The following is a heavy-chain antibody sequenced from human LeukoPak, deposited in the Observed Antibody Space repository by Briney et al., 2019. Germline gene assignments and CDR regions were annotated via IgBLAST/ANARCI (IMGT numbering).Heavy chain of an antibody. CDR3: ARDEYNWNVDAFDI. CDR1: GFTFSSYS. V-gene: IGHV3-30*02. D-gene: IGHD1-20*01. CDR2: IRYDGSNK. J-gene: IGHJ3*02. Sequence: GGSLRLSCAASGFTFSSYSMNWVRQAPGKGLEWVAFIRYDGSNKYYADSVKGRFTISRDNSKNSLYLQMNSLRAEDTAVYYCARDEYNWNVDAFDIWGQGTVVTVSS.